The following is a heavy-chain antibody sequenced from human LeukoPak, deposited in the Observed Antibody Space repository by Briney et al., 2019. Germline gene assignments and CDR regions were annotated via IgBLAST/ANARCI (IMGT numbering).Heavy chain of an antibody. V-gene: IGHV4-39*07. D-gene: IGHD2-2*01. CDR1: GGSISSSSYY. CDR3: ASTPSPWRDSSTSSREDFDY. CDR2: IYYSGST. Sequence: SETLSLTCTVSGGSISSSSYYWGWIRQPPGKGLEWIGSIYYSGSTYYNPSLKSRVTISVDTSKNQFSLKLSSVTAADTAVYYCASTPSPWRDSSTSSREDFDYWGQGTLVTVSS. J-gene: IGHJ4*02.